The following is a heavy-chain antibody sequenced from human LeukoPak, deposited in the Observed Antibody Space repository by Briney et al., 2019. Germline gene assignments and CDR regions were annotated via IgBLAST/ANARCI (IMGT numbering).Heavy chain of an antibody. CDR3: AAEYCGGGSCYTGHSGHDY. CDR1: GFTFTHYW. J-gene: IGHJ4*02. D-gene: IGHD2-15*01. Sequence: GGSLRLSCRVSGFTFTHYWMHWVRQAPGKALVWVARINGDGGSTMHADSVKGRFTISRDDSQNTLYLQMNSLTTVDTALYYCAAEYCGGGSCYTGHSGHDYWGQGTLVTVSS. V-gene: IGHV3-74*03. CDR2: INGDGGST.